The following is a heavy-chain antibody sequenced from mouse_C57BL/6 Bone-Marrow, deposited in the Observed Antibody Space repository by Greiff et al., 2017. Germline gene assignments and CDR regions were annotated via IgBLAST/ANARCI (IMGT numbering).Heavy chain of an antibody. J-gene: IGHJ1*03. Sequence: EVQLQQSGPVLVKPGASVKMSCKASGYTFTDYYMNWVKQSHGKSLEWIGVINPYNGGTSYNQKFKGKATLTVDKSSSTAYMELNSLTSEDSAVYYCARPGGYWYFDVWGTGTTVTVSS. CDR2: INPYNGGT. V-gene: IGHV1-19*01. CDR1: GYTFTDYY. CDR3: ARPGGYWYFDV.